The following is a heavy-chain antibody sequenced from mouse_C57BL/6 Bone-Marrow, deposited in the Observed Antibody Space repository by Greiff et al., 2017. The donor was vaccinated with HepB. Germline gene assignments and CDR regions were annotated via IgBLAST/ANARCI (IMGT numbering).Heavy chain of an antibody. CDR2: ISDGGSYT. Sequence: DVKLVESGGGLVKPGGSLKLSCAASGFTFSSYAMSWVRQTPEKRLEWVATISDGGSYTYYPDNVKGRFTISRDNAKNNLYLQMSHLKSEDTAMYYCARGELGVLYYFDYWGQGTTLTVSS. CDR1: GFTFSSYA. J-gene: IGHJ2*01. V-gene: IGHV5-4*03. D-gene: IGHD4-1*01. CDR3: ARGELGVLYYFDY.